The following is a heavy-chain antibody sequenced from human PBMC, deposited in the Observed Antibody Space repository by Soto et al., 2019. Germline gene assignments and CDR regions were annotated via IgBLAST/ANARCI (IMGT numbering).Heavy chain of an antibody. CDR3: AKIPGGKRAKGAYIEY. Sequence: GGSRRLSWAASGVAFSSYAMSWVRQAPGKGLEWVSSISTSGGSTYYADSVKGRFTISRDNSRNKLYLQMNSLRAEDTAIYYCAKIPGGKRAKGAYIEYWGQGT. CDR1: GVAFSSYA. J-gene: IGHJ4*02. V-gene: IGHV3-23*01. CDR2: ISTSGGST. D-gene: IGHD3-16*01.